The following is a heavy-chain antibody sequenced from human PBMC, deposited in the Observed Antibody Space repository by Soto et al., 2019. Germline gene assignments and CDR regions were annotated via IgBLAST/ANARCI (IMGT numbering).Heavy chain of an antibody. CDR2: VYPSGST. CDR1: GVSINNMY. Sequence: PSETLSLTCTVSGVSINNMYWSWIRQPLGKVLEWIGYVYPSGSTNHNPSLKSRVTISADTSNNQFSLILTSVTAADAAVYYCARGEGYSFALDPWGQGTLVT. V-gene: IGHV4-59*01. D-gene: IGHD5-18*01. J-gene: IGHJ5*02. CDR3: ARGEGYSFALDP.